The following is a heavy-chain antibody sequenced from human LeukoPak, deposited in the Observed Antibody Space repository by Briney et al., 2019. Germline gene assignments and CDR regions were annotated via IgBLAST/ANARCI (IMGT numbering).Heavy chain of an antibody. D-gene: IGHD1-1*01. CDR1: GGSISSSSYY. Sequence: SETLSLTCTVSGGSISSSSYYWGWHRQPPGKGLEWIGSIYYSGSTYYNPSLKSRVTISVDTSKNQFSLKLSSVTAADTAVYYCARGLNWKPYYYYYYMDVWGKGTTVTVSS. J-gene: IGHJ6*03. V-gene: IGHV4-39*07. CDR3: ARGLNWKPYYYYYYMDV. CDR2: IYYSGST.